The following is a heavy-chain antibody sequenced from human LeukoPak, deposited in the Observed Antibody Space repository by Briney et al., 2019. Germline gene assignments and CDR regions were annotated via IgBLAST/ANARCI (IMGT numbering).Heavy chain of an antibody. CDR3: ARGSVWLGELQPDYYYYYGMDV. D-gene: IGHD3-10*01. V-gene: IGHV1-8*01. CDR2: MNPNSGNT. CDR1: GYTFTSCD. J-gene: IGHJ6*02. Sequence: ASVKVSCKASGYTFTSCDINWVRQATGQGLEWMGWMNPNSGNTGYAQKFQGRVTVTRNTSISTAYMELSSLRSEDTAVYYCARGSVWLGELQPDYYYYYGMDVWGQGTTVTVSS.